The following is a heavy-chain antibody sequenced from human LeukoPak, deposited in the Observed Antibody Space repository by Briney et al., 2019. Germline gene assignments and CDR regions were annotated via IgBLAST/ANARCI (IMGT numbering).Heavy chain of an antibody. V-gene: IGHV3-23*01. J-gene: IGHJ4*02. CDR1: GFTFSNYA. CDR2: ISNSGDTA. Sequence: GGSLRLSCAASGFTFSNYATSWVRQAPGKGLEWVSGISNSGDTAYYADSVKGRFTISRDNSKNTLYLQMNSLRAEDTAVFYCARHSGSYSWGEGYWGQGTLVTVSS. D-gene: IGHD1-26*01. CDR3: ARHSGSYSWGEGY.